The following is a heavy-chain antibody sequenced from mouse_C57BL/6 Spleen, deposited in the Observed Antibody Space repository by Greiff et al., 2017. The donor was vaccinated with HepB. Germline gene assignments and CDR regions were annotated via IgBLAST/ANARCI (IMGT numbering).Heavy chain of an antibody. V-gene: IGHV2-6-1*01. CDR2: IWSDGST. Sequence: QVQLQQSGPGLVAPSQSLSITCTVSGFSLTSYGVHWVRQPPGKGLEWLVVIWSDGSTTYNSALKSRLSISKDNSKSQVFLKMNSLQTDDTAMYYCARHRGTTVVATRDWYFDVWGTGTTVTVSS. J-gene: IGHJ1*03. D-gene: IGHD1-1*01. CDR3: ARHRGTTVVATRDWYFDV. CDR1: GFSLTSYG.